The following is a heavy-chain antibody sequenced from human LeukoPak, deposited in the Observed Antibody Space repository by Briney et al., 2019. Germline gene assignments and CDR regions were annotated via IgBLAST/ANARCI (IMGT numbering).Heavy chain of an antibody. J-gene: IGHJ4*02. Sequence: GGSLRLSCAASGFTVSSNYMSWVRQAPGKGLEWVSVIYSGGSTYYADSVKARFTISRDNSKNTLYLQMNSLRAEDTAVYYCASTRMVRGGLGYWGQGTLVTVSS. V-gene: IGHV3-66*01. CDR2: IYSGGST. CDR1: GFTVSSNY. D-gene: IGHD3-10*01. CDR3: ASTRMVRGGLGY.